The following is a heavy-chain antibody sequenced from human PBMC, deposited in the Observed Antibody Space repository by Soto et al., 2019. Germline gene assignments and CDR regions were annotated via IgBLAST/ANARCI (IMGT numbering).Heavy chain of an antibody. Sequence: PSETLSLTCTVSGCSTSSGGYYWSWIRHHPGKGLEWIGYIYYSGSTYYNPSLKSRVTISVDTSKNQFSLKLSSVTAADTAVYYCARDYYGSGSYDKEAFDAFERWGKGKMVTV. CDR2: IYYSGST. CDR1: GCSTSSGGYY. D-gene: IGHD3-10*01. CDR3: ARDYYGSGSYDKEAFDAFER. V-gene: IGHV4-31*03. J-gene: IGHJ3*02.